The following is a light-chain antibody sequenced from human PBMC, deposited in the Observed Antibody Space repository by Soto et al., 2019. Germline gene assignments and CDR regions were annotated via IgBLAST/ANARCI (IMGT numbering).Light chain of an antibody. CDR1: QSVSSNN. Sequence: EIVLTQSPGTLSLSPGERATLSCRASQSVSSNNLAWYQQRPGQAPRVVIYGASTRATGIPERFSGSGSGTDFTLTIRRLEPEDFAVYYCQQYGRSPFTFGPGTKVDIK. CDR3: QQYGRSPFT. V-gene: IGKV3-20*01. J-gene: IGKJ3*01. CDR2: GAS.